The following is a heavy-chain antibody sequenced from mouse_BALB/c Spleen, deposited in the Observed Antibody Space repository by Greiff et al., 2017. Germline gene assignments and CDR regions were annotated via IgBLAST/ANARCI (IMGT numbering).Heavy chain of an antibody. V-gene: IGHV2-2*02. CDR2: IWSGGST. D-gene: IGHD1-2*01. Sequence: QVQLQQSGPGLVQPSQSLSITCTVSGFSLTSYGVHWVRQSPGKGLEWLGVIWSGGSTDYNAAFISRLSISKDNSKSQVFFKMNSLQANDTAIYYCARNRAYGYDYWGQGTTLTVSS. CDR1: GFSLTSYG. CDR3: ARNRAYGYDY. J-gene: IGHJ2*01.